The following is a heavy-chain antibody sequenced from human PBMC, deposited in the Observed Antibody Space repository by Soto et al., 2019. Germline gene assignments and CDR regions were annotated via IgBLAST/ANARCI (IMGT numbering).Heavy chain of an antibody. V-gene: IGHV1-18*01. CDR1: GYTFTSYG. J-gene: IGHJ4*02. D-gene: IGHD1-20*01. CDR2: ISAYNGKT. CDR3: ARYNPPRGY. Sequence: QVQLVQSGAEVKKPGASVKVSCKASGYTFTSYGISWVRQAPGQGIEWMGWISAYNGKTNDAQKLQGRVTMTPDTSTSTAYTELRSLRSDDTAVYYCARYNPPRGYWGQGTLVTVSS.